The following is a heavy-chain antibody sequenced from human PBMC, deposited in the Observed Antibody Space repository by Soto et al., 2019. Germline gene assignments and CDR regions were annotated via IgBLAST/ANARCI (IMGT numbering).Heavy chain of an antibody. CDR2: ISGSGGST. CDR1: GFTFSGYA. Sequence: GGSLRLSCAASGFTFSGYARSWVRQAPGKGLEWVSAISGSGGSTYYADSVKGRFTISRDNSKNTLYLQMNSLRAEDTAVYYCAKGPHTVTTSWFDPWGQGTLDTVSS. J-gene: IGHJ5*02. V-gene: IGHV3-23*01. CDR3: AKGPHTVTTSWFDP. D-gene: IGHD4-4*01.